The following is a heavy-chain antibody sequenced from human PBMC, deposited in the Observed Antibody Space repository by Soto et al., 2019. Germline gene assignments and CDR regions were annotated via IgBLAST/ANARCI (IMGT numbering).Heavy chain of an antibody. D-gene: IGHD2-2*01. J-gene: IGHJ6*02. Sequence: PGESLKISCKGSGYSFTSYWIGWVRQMPGKGLEWMGIIYPGDSDTRYSPSFQGQVTISADKSISTAYLQWSSLKASDTAMYYCARHGVVVVPAAPREYYYYYYGMDVWGQGTTVTVSS. CDR1: GYSFTSYW. CDR3: ARHGVVVVPAAPREYYYYYYGMDV. CDR2: IYPGDSDT. V-gene: IGHV5-51*01.